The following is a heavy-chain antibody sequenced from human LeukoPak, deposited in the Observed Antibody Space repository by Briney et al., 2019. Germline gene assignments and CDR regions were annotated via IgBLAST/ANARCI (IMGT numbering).Heavy chain of an antibody. Sequence: SETLSLTCTVSGGSIRGRYWSWIRQPPGTRLEWGRSIYDSGNNKYNPSLRSRVTISVEISKNHVSLNLSPVTAAATAVYYCARHLRSGAVDYWGQGTLVTVSS. V-gene: IGHV4-59*11. CDR1: GGSIRGRY. CDR3: ARHLRSGAVDY. D-gene: IGHD4-17*01. J-gene: IGHJ4*02. CDR2: IYDSGNN.